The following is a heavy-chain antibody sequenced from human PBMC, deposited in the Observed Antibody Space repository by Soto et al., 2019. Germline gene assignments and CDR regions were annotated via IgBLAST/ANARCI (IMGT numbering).Heavy chain of an antibody. Sequence: QVQLVQSGAEVKKPGASVKVSCKASGYTFTSYAMHWVRQAPGQRLEWMGWINAGNGNTKYSQKFQGRVTITRDTSASTAYMELSSLRSEDTAVYYCATSRDYGGHSAFDYCGQGTLVTVSS. V-gene: IGHV1-3*01. CDR2: INAGNGNT. J-gene: IGHJ4*02. D-gene: IGHD4-17*01. CDR3: ATSRDYGGHSAFDY. CDR1: GYTFTSYA.